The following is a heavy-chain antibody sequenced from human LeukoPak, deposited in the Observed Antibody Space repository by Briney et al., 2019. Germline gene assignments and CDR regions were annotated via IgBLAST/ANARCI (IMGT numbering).Heavy chain of an antibody. V-gene: IGHV1-69*04. D-gene: IGHD2-15*01. CDR1: GGTFSSYA. CDR2: IIPILGIA. J-gene: IGHJ4*02. Sequence: SVKVSCKASGGTFSSYAISWVRQAPGQGLEWMGRIIPILGIANYAQKFQGRVTITADKSTSTAYMELSSLRSEDTAVYYCARDPPPVGLVVAAANDYWGQGTLVTVSS. CDR3: ARDPPPVGLVVAAANDY.